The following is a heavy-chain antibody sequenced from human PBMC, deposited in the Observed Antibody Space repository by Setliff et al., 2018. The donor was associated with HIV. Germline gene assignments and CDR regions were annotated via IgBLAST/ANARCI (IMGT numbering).Heavy chain of an antibody. V-gene: IGHV1-2*04. CDR1: GYSFSDYY. Sequence: ASVNVSCKASGYSFSDYYIHWVRQAPGLGLEWMGWIDPKSGDAACPQKFQAWATLTRDTSIRTAYMQLSRLRPDDTAVYYCARAILGYSFGYDYFDYWGQGTLVTVSS. CDR3: ARAILGYSFGYDYFDY. D-gene: IGHD5-18*01. J-gene: IGHJ4*02. CDR2: IDPKSGDA.